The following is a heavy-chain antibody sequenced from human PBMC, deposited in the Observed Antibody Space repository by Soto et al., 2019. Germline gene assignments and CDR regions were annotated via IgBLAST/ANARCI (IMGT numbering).Heavy chain of an antibody. CDR1: GFTFSGSA. V-gene: IGHV3-73*01. CDR3: TPTTVTSKPDY. Sequence: GGSLRLSCAASGFTFSGSAMHRVRQASGKGLEWVGRIRSKANSYATAYAASVKGRFTISRDDSKNTAYLQMNSLKTEDTAVYYCTPTTVTSKPDYWGQGTLVTVSS. J-gene: IGHJ4*02. D-gene: IGHD4-17*01. CDR2: IRSKANSYAT.